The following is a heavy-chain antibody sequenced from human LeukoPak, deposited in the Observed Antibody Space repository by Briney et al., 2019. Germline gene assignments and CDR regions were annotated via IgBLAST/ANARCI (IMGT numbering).Heavy chain of an antibody. D-gene: IGHD4-17*01. CDR3: ARRVDYGDEVDY. CDR2: FYPWDSDT. V-gene: IGHV5-51*01. CDR1: GYRFIGYW. J-gene: IGHJ4*02. Sequence: LGGPLKIPCQGSGYRFIGYWIGWVGQLPGKGLGWLGIFYPWDSDTRYSPSFQAQVTILADKSISTAYLQWSSLKASDTAMYDCARRVDYGDEVDYWGQGTLVTVST.